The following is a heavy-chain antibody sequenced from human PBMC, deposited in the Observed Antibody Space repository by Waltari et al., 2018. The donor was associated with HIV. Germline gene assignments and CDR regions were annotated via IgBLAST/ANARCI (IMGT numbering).Heavy chain of an antibody. CDR1: GFPFSNSW. V-gene: IGHV3-7*01. CDR3: ARDGGRRGPFGY. Sequence: EVQLVESGGGLVQPGGSLRLSCAASGFPFSNSWMSWVGQALGKGLEWVANIKQDGSEKYYVDSVKGRFTISRDNDKNSVDLQMNSLRAEDTAVYYCARDGGRRGPFGYWGQGTLVTVSS. D-gene: IGHD3-3*01. CDR2: IKQDGSEK. J-gene: IGHJ4*02.